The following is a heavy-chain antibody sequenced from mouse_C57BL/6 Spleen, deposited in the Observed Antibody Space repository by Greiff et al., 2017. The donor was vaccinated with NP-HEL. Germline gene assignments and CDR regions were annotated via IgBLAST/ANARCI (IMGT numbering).Heavy chain of an antibody. CDR2: ISSGSSTI. V-gene: IGHV5-17*01. J-gene: IGHJ3*01. Sequence: EVMLVESGGGLVKPGGSLKLSCAASGFTFSDYGMHWVRQAPEKGLEWVAYISSGSSTIYYADTVKGRFTISRDNAKNTLFLQMTSLRSEDTAMYYCARESGLFRFAYWGQGTLVTVSA. D-gene: IGHD1-1*01. CDR3: ARESGLFRFAY. CDR1: GFTFSDYG.